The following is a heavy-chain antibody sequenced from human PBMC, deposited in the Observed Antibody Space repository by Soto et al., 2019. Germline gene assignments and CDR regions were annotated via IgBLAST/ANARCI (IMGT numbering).Heavy chain of an antibody. D-gene: IGHD3-22*01. CDR1: GYTFTSYG. CDR2: MNPNSGNT. Sequence: ASVKVSCKASGYTFTSYGISWVRQAPGQGLEWMGWMNPNSGNTGYAQKFQGRVTMTRNTSITTAYIELSSLRSEDTAVYYCARGSYYYDSRCYYVDYWGQGTLVTVSS. CDR3: ARGSYYYDSRCYYVDY. V-gene: IGHV1-8*02. J-gene: IGHJ4*02.